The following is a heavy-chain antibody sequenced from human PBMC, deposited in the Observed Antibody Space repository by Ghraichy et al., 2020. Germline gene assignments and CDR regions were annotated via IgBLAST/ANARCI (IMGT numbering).Heavy chain of an antibody. CDR1: GFTFSNYS. D-gene: IGHD6-19*01. V-gene: IGHV3-48*01. J-gene: IGHJ5*02. CDR3: ARKGSSGWYGGDWFDP. Sequence: GGSLRLSCAASGFTFSNYSMNWVRQAPGKGLEWVSYISSSSSDIYYADSVKGRFTISRDNAKNSLFLQMNSLRAEDTAVYYCARKGSSGWYGGDWFDPWGQGTLVTVSS. CDR2: ISSSSSDI.